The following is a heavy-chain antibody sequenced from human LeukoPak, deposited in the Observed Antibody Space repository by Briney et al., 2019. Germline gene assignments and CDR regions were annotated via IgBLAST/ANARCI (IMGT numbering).Heavy chain of an antibody. V-gene: IGHV4-39*07. CDR3: ARGRYRTFDY. J-gene: IGHJ4*02. CDR2: IYYDGRT. Sequence: SETLSLTCTVSGGSISSSSYFWGWVRQSPGKGLEWVASIYYDGRTYYNPTLKSRVTISVDTSKNQFSLKLSSVTAADTAVYYCARGRYRTFDYWGQGTLVTVSS. CDR1: GGSISSSSYF. D-gene: IGHD1-14*01.